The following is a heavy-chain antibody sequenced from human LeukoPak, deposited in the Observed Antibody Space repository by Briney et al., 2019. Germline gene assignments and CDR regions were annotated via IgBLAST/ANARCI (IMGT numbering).Heavy chain of an antibody. J-gene: IGHJ4*02. V-gene: IGHV3-30*02. D-gene: IGHD5-18*01. CDR1: GFTFSSYA. Sequence: GGSLRLSCAASGFTFSSYAMHWVRQAPGKGLEWVAFIRYDGSNKYYADSVKGRFTISRDNSKNTLYLQMNSLRAEDTAVYYCAKDRYSYGSIDYWGQGTLVTVSS. CDR2: IRYDGSNK. CDR3: AKDRYSYGSIDY.